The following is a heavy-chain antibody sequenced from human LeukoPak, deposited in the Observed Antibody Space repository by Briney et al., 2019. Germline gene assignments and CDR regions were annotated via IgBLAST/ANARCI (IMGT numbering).Heavy chain of an antibody. CDR3: ARTYPWGSRYYFDY. V-gene: IGHV4-4*07. D-gene: IGHD7-27*01. Sequence: SETLSLTCTVSGGSISSYYWSWIRQPAGKGLEWIGRIYASGATHSNPSLKSRVTISVDTSKNQFSLKLSSVTAADTAVYYCARTYPWGSRYYFDYWGQGALVTVSS. CDR1: GGSISSYY. J-gene: IGHJ4*02. CDR2: IYASGAT.